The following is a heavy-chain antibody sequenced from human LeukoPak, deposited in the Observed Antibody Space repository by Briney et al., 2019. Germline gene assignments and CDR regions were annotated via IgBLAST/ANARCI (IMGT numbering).Heavy chain of an antibody. Sequence: ASVKVSCKASGGTFSSYAISWVRQAPGQGLEWMGGIIPIFGTANYAQKFQGRVTITADESTSTAYMELSSLRSEDTAVYYCARGGDYGDYGGNYYYYGMDVWGQGTTVTVSS. D-gene: IGHD4-17*01. CDR3: ARGGDYGDYGGNYYYYGMDV. CDR1: GGTFSSYA. V-gene: IGHV1-69*13. CDR2: IIPIFGTA. J-gene: IGHJ6*02.